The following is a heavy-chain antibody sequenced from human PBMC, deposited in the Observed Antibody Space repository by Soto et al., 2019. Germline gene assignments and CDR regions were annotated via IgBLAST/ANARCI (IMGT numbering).Heavy chain of an antibody. D-gene: IGHD2-2*01. CDR2: MRSDGSNK. CDR1: GFIFSNYD. Sequence: QVQLVASGGGVVQPGRALRLAGEASGFIFSNYDMYSVRQVTGKGLEGVALMRSDGSNKYYVDSVKGRFTISRDNSKNMLFLQMDSLRAEDTAVYYCARAHISSEISMPQTFHHWGPGTLVTVSS. CDR3: ARAHISSEISMPQTFHH. V-gene: IGHV3-33*08. J-gene: IGHJ1*01.